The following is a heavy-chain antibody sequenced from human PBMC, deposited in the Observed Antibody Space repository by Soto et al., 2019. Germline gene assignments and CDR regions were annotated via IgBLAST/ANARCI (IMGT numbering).Heavy chain of an antibody. CDR1: GGSISGYY. V-gene: IGHV4-59*08. CDR2: MHDSGTT. CDR3: ARGPSGDKIDY. Sequence: SETLSLTCTISGGSISGYYWSWIRQSPDKGLEWIAHMHDSGTTYSNPSLKGRVTVSIDTSETQFSLKLSSVSAADTAVYYCARGPSGDKIDYWGQGIQVTVSS. D-gene: IGHD7-27*01. J-gene: IGHJ4*02.